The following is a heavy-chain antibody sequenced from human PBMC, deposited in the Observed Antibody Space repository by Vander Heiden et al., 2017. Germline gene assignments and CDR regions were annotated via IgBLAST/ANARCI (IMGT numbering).Heavy chain of an antibody. D-gene: IGHD3-16*02. J-gene: IGHJ5*02. V-gene: IGHV7-4-1*02. CDR1: GYTFTSYA. CDR2: INTNTGNP. Sequence: QVQLVQSGSELKKPGASVKVSCKASGYTFTSYAMNWVRQAPGQGLEWMGWINTNTGNPTYAQGFTGRLVFAVDTSVSTAYLQISSLKAEDTAVYYCARVHYSDDYVVWSYRPNYWFDPWGQGTLVTVSS. CDR3: ARVHYSDDYVVWSYRPNYWFDP.